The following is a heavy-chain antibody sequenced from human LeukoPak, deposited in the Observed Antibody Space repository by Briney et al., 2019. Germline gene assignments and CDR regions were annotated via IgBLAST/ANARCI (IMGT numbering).Heavy chain of an antibody. D-gene: IGHD3-3*01. Sequence: GGSLRLSCTASGFTFGDYAMSWVRQAPGKGLEWVGFIRSKAYGGTTEYAASVKGRFTISRDESKSIAYLQMNSLKTEDTAVYYCTRGGNYDFWSAGKNYFDYWGQGTLVTVSS. CDR3: TRGGNYDFWSAGKNYFDY. CDR1: GFTFGDYA. CDR2: IRSKAYGGTT. V-gene: IGHV3-49*04. J-gene: IGHJ4*02.